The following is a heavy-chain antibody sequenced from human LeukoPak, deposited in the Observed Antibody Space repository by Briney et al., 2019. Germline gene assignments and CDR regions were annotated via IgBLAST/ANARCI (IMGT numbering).Heavy chain of an antibody. D-gene: IGHD5-12*01. CDR1: GYTFSSYG. V-gene: IGHV1-18*01. Sequence: ASVKVSCKASGYTFSSYGISRVPQAPGQGLEWMGWISAYNGNTNYAQKLQGRVTMTTDTSTSTVYMELRSLRSDDTDVYYCAREDLMVATGYGYWGEGTLVTVSS. J-gene: IGHJ4*02. CDR2: ISAYNGNT. CDR3: AREDLMVATGYGY.